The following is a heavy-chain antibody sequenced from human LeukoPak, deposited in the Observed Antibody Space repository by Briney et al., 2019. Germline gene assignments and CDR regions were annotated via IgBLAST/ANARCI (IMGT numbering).Heavy chain of an antibody. J-gene: IGHJ4*02. Sequence: ASVKVSCKASGYTFTSYGISWVRQAPGQGLEWMGWISAYNGNTNYAQKFQGRVTMTRDTSTSTVYMELSSLRSEDTAVYYCARDLVAVAGTNYWGQGTLVTVSS. CDR3: ARDLVAVAGTNY. CDR2: ISAYNGNT. V-gene: IGHV1-18*01. CDR1: GYTFTSYG. D-gene: IGHD6-19*01.